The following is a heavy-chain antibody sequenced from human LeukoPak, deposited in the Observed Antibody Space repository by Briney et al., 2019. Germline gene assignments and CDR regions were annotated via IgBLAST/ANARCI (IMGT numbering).Heavy chain of an antibody. CDR1: GFTFSSYW. CDR2: ISGSGATS. J-gene: IGHJ4*02. V-gene: IGHV3-23*01. CDR3: ATHRTAVTTGMDY. D-gene: IGHD4-11*01. Sequence: GGSLRLSCAASGFTFSSYWMSWVRQAPGKGPEWVSGISGSGATSLYADSVKGRFTISRDSSKNTLSLQMNSLRAEDTAVYYCATHRTAVTTGMDYWGQGTLVTVSS.